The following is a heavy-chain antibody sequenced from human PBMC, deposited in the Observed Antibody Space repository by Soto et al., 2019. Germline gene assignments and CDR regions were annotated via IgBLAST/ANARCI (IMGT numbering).Heavy chain of an antibody. Sequence: ETLSLTCTVAGASISSYYWTWIRQPAGKGLEWIGRIYTSGSTNYNPSLKSRVTMSVDTSKNQFSLKLSSVTAAYTAVYYCERDRAYGSGQNWFDLWGQGTLVTVPA. CDR1: GASISSYY. D-gene: IGHD3-10*01. J-gene: IGHJ5*02. CDR3: ERDRAYGSGQNWFDL. CDR2: IYTSGST. V-gene: IGHV4-4*07.